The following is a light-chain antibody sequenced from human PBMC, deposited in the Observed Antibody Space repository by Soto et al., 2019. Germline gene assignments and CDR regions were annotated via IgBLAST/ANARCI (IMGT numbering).Light chain of an antibody. CDR2: DAS. CDR3: QRYNNWPPWT. J-gene: IGKJ1*01. V-gene: IGKV3-15*01. CDR1: QSVSRN. Sequence: EIVMTQSPATLSVSPGERATLSCRASQSVSRNLAWYQQKPGQAPRLLIYDASTRATGIPARFSGSGSGTEFTLTISSLQSEDFAVYYCQRYNNWPPWTFGQGTKVELK.